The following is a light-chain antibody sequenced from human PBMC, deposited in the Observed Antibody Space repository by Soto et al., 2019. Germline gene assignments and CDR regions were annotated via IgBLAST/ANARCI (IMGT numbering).Light chain of an antibody. CDR3: QAWDSSLVV. V-gene: IGLV3-1*01. CDR2: QDS. J-gene: IGLJ2*01. Sequence: YELTQPPSVSVSPGQTASITCSGDKLGDKYACWYQQKPGQSPVLVIYQDSKRPSGIPERFSGSNSGNTATLTISGTQAMDEADYYCQAWDSSLVVFGGGTKVTVL. CDR1: KLGDKY.